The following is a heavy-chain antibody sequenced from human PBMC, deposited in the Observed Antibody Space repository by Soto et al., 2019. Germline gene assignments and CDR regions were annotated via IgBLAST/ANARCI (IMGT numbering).Heavy chain of an antibody. V-gene: IGHV4-30-2*01. CDR1: GGSISSVGYS. D-gene: IGHD6-19*01. Sequence: QLQLQESGSGLVKPSQTLSLTCAVSGGSISSVGYSWSWVREPPGKGLEWIGSIHHGSTYYNPSLTSRVTISADRSKNQFSMTLSSVTAANTAVYYSARAGGLGAVAVDYGGQGALVTVSS. CDR2: IHHGST. J-gene: IGHJ4*02. CDR3: ARAGGLGAVAVDY.